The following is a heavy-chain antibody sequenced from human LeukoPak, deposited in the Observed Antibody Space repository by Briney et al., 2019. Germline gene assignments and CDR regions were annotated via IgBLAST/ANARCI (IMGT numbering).Heavy chain of an antibody. D-gene: IGHD3-16*01. J-gene: IGHJ4*02. CDR2: IYYSGSP. CDR3: ARPRSRWGDPDY. Sequence: KPSETLSLTCTVSGGSISSSSYYWAWIRQPPGKGLEWIGSIYYSGSPYYNPSLKSRVTISVDTSKNQFSLKLSSVTAADTAVYYCARPRSRWGDPDYWGQGTLVTVSS. CDR1: GGSISSSSYY. V-gene: IGHV4-39*01.